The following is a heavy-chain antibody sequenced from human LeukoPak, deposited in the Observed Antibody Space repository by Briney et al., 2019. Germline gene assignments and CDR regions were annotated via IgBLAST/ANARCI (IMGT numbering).Heavy chain of an antibody. CDR3: ARSDPQRGYFDH. J-gene: IGHJ4*02. D-gene: IGHD3-16*01. CDR2: IDWDDDK. CDR1: GFSLSTSGMR. V-gene: IGHV2-70*04. Sequence: SGPTLVNPTQTLTLTCTFSGFSLSTSGMRVSWIRQPPGKALEWLARIDWDDDKFYSTSLKTRLTISKDTSKNQVVLTMTNMDPVDTATYYCARSDPQRGYFDHWGQGTLVTVSS.